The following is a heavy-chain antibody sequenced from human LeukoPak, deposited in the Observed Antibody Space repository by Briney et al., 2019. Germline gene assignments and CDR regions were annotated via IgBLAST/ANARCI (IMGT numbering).Heavy chain of an antibody. CDR1: GGSISSYY. J-gene: IGHJ3*02. V-gene: IGHV4-4*09. CDR2: IYTSGST. Sequence: SETLSLTCTVSGGSISSYYWSWIRQPPGKGLEWIGYIYTSGSTNYNPPLKSRVTISVDTSKNQFSLKLSSVTAADTAVYYCARHEAGGYDFWSGYYQVLAFDIWGQGTMVTVSS. D-gene: IGHD3-3*01. CDR3: ARHEAGGYDFWSGYYQVLAFDI.